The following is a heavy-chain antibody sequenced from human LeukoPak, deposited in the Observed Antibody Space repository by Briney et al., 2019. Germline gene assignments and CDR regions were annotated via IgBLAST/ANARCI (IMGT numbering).Heavy chain of an antibody. CDR1: GYTFSGHA. Sequence: PGGSLRLSCEASGYTFSGHAMSWVRQAPGKGLEWVSTISGTTGTIYYADSMKGRFTISRDNSKNTLYLQMKSLRAEDTAEYHCARVKGYFDSGNYFGFFDFWGQGTLVTVSS. V-gene: IGHV3-23*01. D-gene: IGHD3-10*01. CDR3: ARVKGYFDSGNYFGFFDF. CDR2: ISGTTGTI. J-gene: IGHJ4*02.